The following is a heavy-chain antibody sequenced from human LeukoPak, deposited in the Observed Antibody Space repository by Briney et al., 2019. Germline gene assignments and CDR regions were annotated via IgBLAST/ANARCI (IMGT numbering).Heavy chain of an antibody. Sequence: ASVKVSCKASGGTFSSYAISWVRQAPGQGLEWMGIINPSGGSTSYAQKFQGRVTMTRDTSTSTVYMELSSLRSEDTAVYYCARDHTVATYYFDYWGQGTLVTVSS. D-gene: IGHD4-23*01. CDR1: GGTFSSYA. CDR3: ARDHTVATYYFDY. J-gene: IGHJ4*02. CDR2: INPSGGST. V-gene: IGHV1-46*01.